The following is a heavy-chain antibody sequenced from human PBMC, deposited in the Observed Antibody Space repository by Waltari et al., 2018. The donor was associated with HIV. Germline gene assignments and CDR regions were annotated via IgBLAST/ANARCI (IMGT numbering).Heavy chain of an antibody. CDR3: AHTRPNYDILTGYSDYYGMDV. D-gene: IGHD3-9*01. CDR1: GFSLSTSGVG. V-gene: IGHV2-5*01. J-gene: IGHJ6*02. CDR2: IYWNDDK. Sequence: QITLNESGPTLVKPTQTLTLTCTFSGFSLSTSGVGVGWIRQPPGKALEWLALIYWNDDKRYSPSLKSRLTITKDTSKNQVVLTMTNMDPVNTATYYCAHTRPNYDILTGYSDYYGMDVWGQGTTVTVSS.